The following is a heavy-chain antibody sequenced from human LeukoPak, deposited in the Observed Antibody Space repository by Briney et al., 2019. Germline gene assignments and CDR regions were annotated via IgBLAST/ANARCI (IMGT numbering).Heavy chain of an antibody. Sequence: GASVKVSCKASGGTFSSYAISWVRQAPGQGLEWMGGIIPIFGTANYAQKFQGRVTITTDESTSTAYMELSSLRSEDTAVYYCARGDIVVVPDYLDYYYYYMDVWGKGTTVTVSS. CDR3: ARGDIVVVPDYLDYYYYYMDV. CDR1: GGTFSSYA. CDR2: IIPIFGTA. J-gene: IGHJ6*03. V-gene: IGHV1-69*05. D-gene: IGHD2-2*01.